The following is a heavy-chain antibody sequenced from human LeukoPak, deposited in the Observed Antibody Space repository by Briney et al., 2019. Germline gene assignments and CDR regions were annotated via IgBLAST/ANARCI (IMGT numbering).Heavy chain of an antibody. V-gene: IGHV3-7*01. J-gene: IGHJ4*02. Sequence: GGSLRLSCAASGFTFSSYAMSWVRQAPGKGLGWVANIKPDGSDQYYVDSVKGRFTISRDNAKNSLYLQMNSLRAEDTAVYYCARWSLGDYWGQGTLVTVSS. D-gene: IGHD1-26*01. CDR3: ARWSLGDY. CDR2: IKPDGSDQ. CDR1: GFTFSSYA.